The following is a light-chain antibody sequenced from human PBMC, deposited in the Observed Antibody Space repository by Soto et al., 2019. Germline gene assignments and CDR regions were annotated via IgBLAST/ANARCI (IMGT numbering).Light chain of an antibody. CDR3: QQYNSHSPWT. Sequence: DIQLTQSPSFLSASVGDRVTITCRASQGISSSLAWYQQKPGEAPKLLIYAASTLQSGVPSRFSGSGYGTEFTLTISSLQPDDFATYYCQQYNSHSPWTFGQGTKVDIK. V-gene: IGKV1-9*01. CDR2: AAS. J-gene: IGKJ1*01. CDR1: QGISSS.